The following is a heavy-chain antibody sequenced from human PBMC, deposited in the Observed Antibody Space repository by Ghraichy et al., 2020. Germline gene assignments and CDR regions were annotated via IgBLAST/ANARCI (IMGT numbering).Heavy chain of an antibody. CDR3: ARLKDYYASVSPGYGMDV. D-gene: IGHD3-10*01. V-gene: IGHV4-59*08. Sequence: SETLSLTCTVSGGSINNYYWSWIRQPPGKGLEWVGYIYFSGITNYSPSLKSRVTISVDTSKNQFSLKLNSVTAADTAVYYCARLKDYYASVSPGYGMDVWGQGSTVTVSS. CDR2: IYFSGIT. J-gene: IGHJ6*02. CDR1: GGSINNYY.